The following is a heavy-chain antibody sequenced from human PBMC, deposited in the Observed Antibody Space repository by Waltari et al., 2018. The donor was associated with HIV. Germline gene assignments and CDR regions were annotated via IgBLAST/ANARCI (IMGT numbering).Heavy chain of an antibody. CDR2: IKQDGSEK. J-gene: IGHJ4*02. CDR3: ARGGFYGSGSKVN. D-gene: IGHD3-10*01. Sequence: EVQLVESGGGLVQPGGSLRLSCAASGFTFSSYWMSGVCQAPGKGLEWVANIKQDGSEKYYVDSVNGRFTISRDNAENSLYLQMNSLRAEDTAVYYCARGGFYGSGSKVNWGQGTLVTVSS. V-gene: IGHV3-7*04. CDR1: GFTFSSYW.